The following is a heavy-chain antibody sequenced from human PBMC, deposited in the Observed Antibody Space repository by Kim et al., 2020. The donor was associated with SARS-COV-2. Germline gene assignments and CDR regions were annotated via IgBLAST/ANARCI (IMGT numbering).Heavy chain of an antibody. V-gene: IGHV6-1*01. CDR3: ARAGSDYYDSSGYYRAFDY. D-gene: IGHD3-22*01. CDR1: GDRVSSNSAA. CDR2: TYYRSKWYN. Sequence: SQTLSLTCAISGDRVSSNSAAWNWIRQSPSRGLEWLGRTYYRSKWYNDYAVSVKSRITINPDTSKNQFSLQLNSVTPEDTAVYYCARAGSDYYDSSGYYRAFDYWGQGTLVTVSS. J-gene: IGHJ4*02.